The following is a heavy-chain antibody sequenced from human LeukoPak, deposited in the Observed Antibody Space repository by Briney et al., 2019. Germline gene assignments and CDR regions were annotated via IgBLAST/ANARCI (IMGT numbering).Heavy chain of an antibody. D-gene: IGHD6-13*01. CDR3: AKDRTMGSWWGIDY. J-gene: IGHJ4*02. Sequence: GGSLRLSCAASGFTFDDYTMHWVRQAPGKGLEWVSLISWDGGSTYYADSVKGRFTISRDNSKNSLYLQMNSLRTEDTALYYCAKDRTMGSWWGIDYWGQGTLVTVSS. V-gene: IGHV3-43*01. CDR1: GFTFDDYT. CDR2: ISWDGGST.